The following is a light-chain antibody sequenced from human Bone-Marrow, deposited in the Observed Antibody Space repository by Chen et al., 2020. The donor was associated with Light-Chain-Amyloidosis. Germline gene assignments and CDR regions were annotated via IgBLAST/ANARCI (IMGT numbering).Light chain of an antibody. CDR3: QSYQGSSQGV. Sequence: NFMLTQPHSVSESPGKTVIISCTRSSGIIATNYVQWYQQRPVSSPTTVIYEDDQRPSGVPVRFSGSIDRSSNSASLTISGLKTEDEADYYCQSYQGSSQGVFGGGTKLTVL. CDR1: SGIIATNY. J-gene: IGLJ3*02. CDR2: EDD. V-gene: IGLV6-57*01.